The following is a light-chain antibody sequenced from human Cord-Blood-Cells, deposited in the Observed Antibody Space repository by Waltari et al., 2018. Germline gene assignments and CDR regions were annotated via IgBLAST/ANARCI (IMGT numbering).Light chain of an antibody. CDR1: SSDVGGYNY. CDR3: SSYTSSST. CDR2: DVS. J-gene: IGLJ3*02. V-gene: IGLV2-14*01. Sequence: QSALTQPASVSGSPGQSITISCTGTSSDVGGYNYVSWYQQHPGKAPKLMIHDVSKRPSGVSNRFSSSKSGNTASLTISGLQAEDEADYYCSSYTSSSTFGGGTKLTVL.